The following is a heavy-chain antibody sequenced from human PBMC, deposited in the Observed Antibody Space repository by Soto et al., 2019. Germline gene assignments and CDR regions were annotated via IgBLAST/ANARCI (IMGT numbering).Heavy chain of an antibody. Sequence: QVQLVESGGGVVQPGRSLRLSCAASGFTFSSYAMHWVRQAPGKGLEWVAVISYDGSNKYYADSVKGRFTISIDNSKNTLYLQMNSLRAEDTAVYYCARDRSSWYPYYYGMDVWGQGTTVTVSS. V-gene: IGHV3-30-3*01. J-gene: IGHJ6*02. CDR2: ISYDGSNK. CDR1: GFTFSSYA. CDR3: ARDRSSWYPYYYGMDV. D-gene: IGHD6-13*01.